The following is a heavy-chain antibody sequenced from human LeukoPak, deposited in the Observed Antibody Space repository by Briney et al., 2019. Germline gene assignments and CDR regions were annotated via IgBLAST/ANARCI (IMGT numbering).Heavy chain of an antibody. V-gene: IGHV4-4*07. CDR2: LYTSGST. CDR1: GGSISSYY. J-gene: IGHJ4*02. Sequence: SETLSLTCTVSGGSISSYYWSWIRQPAGKGLEWIGRLYTSGSTNYNPSLKSRVTMSVDTSKNQFSLKLTSMTAADTAVCYCARGGSSGYYYGWGQGTLVTVSS. CDR3: ARGGSSGYYYG. D-gene: IGHD3-22*01.